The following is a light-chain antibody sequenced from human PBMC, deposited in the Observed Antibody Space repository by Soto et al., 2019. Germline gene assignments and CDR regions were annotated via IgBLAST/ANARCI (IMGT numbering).Light chain of an antibody. V-gene: IGLV1-40*01. CDR1: SSKIGAGYD. CDR2: DNS. J-gene: IGLJ3*02. Sequence: QSVLTQPPSVSGAPGQRVTISCTGSSSKIGAGYDVHWYQQLPGTAPKLLIYDNSNRPSGVPDRFSGSKTGTSASLAITGLQAEDEADYYCQSYDSSLSGGVFGGGTKLTVL. CDR3: QSYDSSLSGGV.